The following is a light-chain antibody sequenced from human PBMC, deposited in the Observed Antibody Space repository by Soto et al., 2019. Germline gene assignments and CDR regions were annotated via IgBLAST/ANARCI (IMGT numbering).Light chain of an antibody. CDR1: QSIGNS. V-gene: IGKV3-11*01. CDR2: DAF. Sequence: TVLTQSPATLSLSPGERATLSCKASQSIGNSLGWFQQKPGQAPRLLIDDAFNRATGIPATSTGSGSGSDCTLILTSLELEDFRVYYCRQRYNWPLTFGGGTKVEIK. CDR3: RQRYNWPLT. J-gene: IGKJ4*01.